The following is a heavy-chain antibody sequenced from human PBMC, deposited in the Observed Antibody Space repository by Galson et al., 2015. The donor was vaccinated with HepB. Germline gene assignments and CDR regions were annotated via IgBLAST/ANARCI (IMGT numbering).Heavy chain of an antibody. Sequence: CKASGYTFTSYYMHWVRQAPGQGLEWMGIINPSGGSTSYAQKFQGRVTMTRDTSTSTVYMELSSLRSEDTAVYYCARRYCSGGSCYSGYYGMDVWGQGTTVTVSS. D-gene: IGHD2-15*01. CDR3: ARRYCSGGSCYSGYYGMDV. CDR2: INPSGGST. CDR1: GYTFTSYY. J-gene: IGHJ6*02. V-gene: IGHV1-46*01.